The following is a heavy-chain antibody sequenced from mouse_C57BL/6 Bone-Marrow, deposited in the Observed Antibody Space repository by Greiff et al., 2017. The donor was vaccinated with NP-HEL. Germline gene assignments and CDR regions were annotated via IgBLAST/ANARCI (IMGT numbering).Heavy chain of an antibody. CDR1: GYTFTSYW. D-gene: IGHD1-1*01. J-gene: IGHJ4*01. CDR3: ARGDYGVYYAMDY. Sequence: VQLQQSGAELVKPGASVTLSCKASGYTFTSYWMHWVKQRPGRGLEWIGRIDPNSGGTKYNEKFKSKATLTVDKPSSTAYMQLSSRTSEDSAVYYCARGDYGVYYAMDYWGQGTSGTVSS. CDR2: IDPNSGGT. V-gene: IGHV1-72*01.